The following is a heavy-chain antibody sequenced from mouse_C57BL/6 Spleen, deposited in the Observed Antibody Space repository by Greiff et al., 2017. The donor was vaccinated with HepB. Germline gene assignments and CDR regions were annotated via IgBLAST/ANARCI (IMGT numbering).Heavy chain of an antibody. CDR1: GYTFTNYW. V-gene: IGHV1-63*01. Sequence: QVHVKQSGAELVRPGTSVQMSCKASGYTFTNYWIGWAKQRPGHGLEWIGDIYPGGGYTNYNEKFKGKATLTADKSSSTAYMQFSSLTSEDSAIYYCARATTGGGFAYWGQGTLVTVSA. CDR3: ARATTGGGFAY. D-gene: IGHD1-1*01. CDR2: IYPGGGYT. J-gene: IGHJ3*01.